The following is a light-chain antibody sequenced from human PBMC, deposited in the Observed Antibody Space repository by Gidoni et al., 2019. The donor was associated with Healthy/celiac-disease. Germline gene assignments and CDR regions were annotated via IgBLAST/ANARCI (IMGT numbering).Light chain of an antibody. CDR1: QSISSY. CDR2: AAS. V-gene: IGKV1-39*01. CDR3: QQSYSTPYT. J-gene: IGKJ2*01. Sequence: DIPMTSSPSSLSASVGDRVTSTCRASQSISSYLNWYQQKPGKAPKLLIYAASSLQSGVPSRFSGSGSGTDFTLTISSLQPEDFATYYCQQSYSTPYTFGHGTKLEIK.